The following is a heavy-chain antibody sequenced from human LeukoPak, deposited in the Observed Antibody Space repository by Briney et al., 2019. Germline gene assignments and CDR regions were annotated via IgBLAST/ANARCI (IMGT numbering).Heavy chain of an antibody. Sequence: ASVKVSCRASGYSFSDYYIHWVRQATGQGLEWMGWMNPNSGNTGYAQKFQGRVAMTRNTSISTAYMELSSLRSEDTAVYYCARFGTYYYDSSGYYYRDYWGQGTLVTVSS. CDR2: MNPNSGNT. CDR1: GYSFSDYY. CDR3: ARFGTYYYDSSGYYYRDY. J-gene: IGHJ4*02. V-gene: IGHV1-8*02. D-gene: IGHD3-22*01.